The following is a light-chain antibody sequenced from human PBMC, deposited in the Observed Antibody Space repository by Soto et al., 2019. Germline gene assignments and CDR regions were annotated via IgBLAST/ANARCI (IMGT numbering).Light chain of an antibody. V-gene: IGLV1-40*01. J-gene: IGLJ2*01. CDR2: GNN. CDR1: SSNIGAGYD. Sequence: QSVLTQTPSVSGAPGQRVTISCTGTSSNIGAGYDVHWYQQFPGTAPRLLLYGNNNRPSGVPDRFSGSKSGSSASLAITGLQADDEAHYYCQTYDTSLSAVVFGGGTKLTVL. CDR3: QTYDTSLSAVV.